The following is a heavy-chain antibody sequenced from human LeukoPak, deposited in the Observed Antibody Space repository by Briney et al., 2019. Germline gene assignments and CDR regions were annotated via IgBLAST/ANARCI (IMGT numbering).Heavy chain of an antibody. D-gene: IGHD5-18*01. J-gene: IGHJ4*02. CDR2: VHHSGST. V-gene: IGHV4-38-2*02. CDR3: AREVGYTYGSQH. CDR1: GYSIISGYC. Sequence: SETLSLTCTVSGYSIISGYCWGWIRQPPGKGLEWIGSVHHSGSTYYNPSLKSPITISVDTSKNQFSLTLNSVTAADTAVYYCAREVGYTYGSQHWGQGSLVTVSS.